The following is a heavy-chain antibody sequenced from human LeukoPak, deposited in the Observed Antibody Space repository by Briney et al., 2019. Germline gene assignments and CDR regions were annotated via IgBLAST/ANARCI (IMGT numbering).Heavy chain of an antibody. CDR2: IYYSGST. V-gene: IGHV4-4*02. CDR1: GFTFSSYW. D-gene: IGHD6-13*01. J-gene: IGHJ5*02. Sequence: GSLRLSCAASGFTFSSYWMSWVRQPPGKGLEWIGNIYYSGSTYYNPSLKSRVTISVDTSKNQFCLNLSSVTAADTALYYCARDGGYSTSSSLFDPWGRGTLVTVSS. CDR3: ARDGGYSTSSSLFDP.